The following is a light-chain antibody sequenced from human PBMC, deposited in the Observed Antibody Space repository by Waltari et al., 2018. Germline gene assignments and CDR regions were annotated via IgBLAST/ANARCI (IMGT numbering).Light chain of an antibody. CDR1: SSNIGSNT. CDR3: AAWDDSLNGWV. Sequence: SVLTQPPSASGTPGQRVTISSSGSSSNIGSNTVNWYQQLPGTAPKLLIYINNQRPSGVPDRFSGSKSGTSASLAISGLQSEDEADYYCAAWDDSLNGWVFGGGTKLTVL. J-gene: IGLJ3*02. V-gene: IGLV1-44*01. CDR2: INN.